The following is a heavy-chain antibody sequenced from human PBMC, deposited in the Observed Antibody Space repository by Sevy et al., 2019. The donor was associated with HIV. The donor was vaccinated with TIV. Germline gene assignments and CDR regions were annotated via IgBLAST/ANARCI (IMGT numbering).Heavy chain of an antibody. J-gene: IGHJ6*02. Sequence: SETLSLTCTVSGDSIHNYYWTWIRQPPGKGLEWSGYIYYSGRTNYNPSLKSRVTISEDTSKNQFFLKLTSVTAADTAVYYCARALQNYYYGMDVWGQGTTVTVSS. CDR1: GDSIHNYY. CDR3: ARALQNYYYGMDV. CDR2: IYYSGRT. V-gene: IGHV4-59*01.